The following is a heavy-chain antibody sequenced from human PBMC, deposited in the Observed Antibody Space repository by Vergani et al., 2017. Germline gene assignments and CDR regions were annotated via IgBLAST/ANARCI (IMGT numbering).Heavy chain of an antibody. Sequence: QVQLQQWGAGLLKPSEALSLTCAVYGGSFSGYYWSCIRQPPGKGLEWIGEINHSGSTNYNPSLKSRVTISVDTSKNQFSLKLSSVTAADTAVYYCARSASGRYFDWSQTNHYXMDVWGKGTTVTVSS. V-gene: IGHV4-34*01. CDR3: ARSASGRYFDWSQTNHYXMDV. J-gene: IGHJ6*03. D-gene: IGHD3-9*01. CDR2: INHSGST. CDR1: GGSFSGYY.